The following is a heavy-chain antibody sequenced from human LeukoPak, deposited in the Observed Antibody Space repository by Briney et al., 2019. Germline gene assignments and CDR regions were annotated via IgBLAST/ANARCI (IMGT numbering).Heavy chain of an antibody. Sequence: ASVKVSCKASGYTFTSYGISWVRQAPGQGLEWMGWISAYNGNTNYAQKLQGRVTMTTDTSTSTAYMELRSLRSDDTAVYYCARVAPVYDILTGEYFQHWGQGTLVTVSS. V-gene: IGHV1-18*01. CDR1: GYTFTSYG. CDR3: ARVAPVYDILTGEYFQH. J-gene: IGHJ1*01. CDR2: ISAYNGNT. D-gene: IGHD3-9*01.